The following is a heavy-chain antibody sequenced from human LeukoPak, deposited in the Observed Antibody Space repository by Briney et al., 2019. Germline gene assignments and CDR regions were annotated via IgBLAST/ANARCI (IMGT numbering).Heavy chain of an antibody. D-gene: IGHD5-24*01. CDR3: ARGSRDGYNFSWFDP. CDR2: MSSSCNTI. V-gene: IGHV3-11*04. Sequence: GGSLRLSCAASGCTFSDHYMDWVRQAPGQGLEWVSYMSSSCNTIYNANPAKGRFTISRVNAKKSLYVQMKSLRLEDTAVYYCARGSRDGYNFSWFDPWGQGTLVTVSS. J-gene: IGHJ5*02. CDR1: GCTFSDHY.